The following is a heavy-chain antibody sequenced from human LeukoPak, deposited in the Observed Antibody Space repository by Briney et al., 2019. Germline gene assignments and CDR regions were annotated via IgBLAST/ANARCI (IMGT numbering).Heavy chain of an antibody. CDR1: GGTFSRYA. V-gene: IGHV1-69*05. Sequence: ASVKVSCKASGGTFSRYAISWVRQAPGQGLEWMGGIIPIFGTANYAQKFQGRVTITTDESTSTAYMELSSLRSEDTAVYYCVRDRGYSNYVWFDPWGQGTLVTVSS. CDR3: VRDRGYSNYVWFDP. D-gene: IGHD4-11*01. CDR2: IIPIFGTA. J-gene: IGHJ5*02.